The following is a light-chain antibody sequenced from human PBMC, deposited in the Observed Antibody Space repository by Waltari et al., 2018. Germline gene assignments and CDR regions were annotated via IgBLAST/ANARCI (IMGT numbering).Light chain of an antibody. J-gene: IGKJ1*01. CDR1: QSVSSS. CDR3: QQRSNWSWT. Sequence: EIVLTQSPAPLSLSPGERDTLSCRASQSVSSSLAWYQQKPGQAPRLLLFDASNRATGIPARFSGSGSGTDFTLTISSLEPEDFAVYYCQQRSNWSWTFGQGTKVEIK. V-gene: IGKV3-11*01. CDR2: DAS.